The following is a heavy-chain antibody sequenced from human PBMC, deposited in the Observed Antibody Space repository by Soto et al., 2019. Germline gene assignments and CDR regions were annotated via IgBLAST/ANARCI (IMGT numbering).Heavy chain of an antibody. V-gene: IGHV4-34*01. D-gene: IGHD3-10*01. CDR2: INHSGST. CDR3: ARHLQITMVRGVIITSAYYGMDV. CDR1: GESFSNYY. J-gene: IGHJ6*02. Sequence: SETLSLTCAVYGESFSNYYWSWIRQPPGKGLEWIGGINHSGSTNYNPSLKSRVTISVDTSKNQFSLKLSSVTAADTAVYYCARHLQITMVRGVIITSAYYGMDVWGQGTTVTVSS.